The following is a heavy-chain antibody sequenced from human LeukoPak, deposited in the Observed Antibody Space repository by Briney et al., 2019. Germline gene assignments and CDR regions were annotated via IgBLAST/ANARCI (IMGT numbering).Heavy chain of an antibody. J-gene: IGHJ4*02. CDR2: ISRSGDTI. D-gene: IGHD6-6*01. Sequence: GGSLRLSCAASGLTLSDYYMSWIRQAPGKGLEWVAYISRSGDTIYYGDSVKGRFTISRDNAKNSLYLQMNSLRAEDTAVYYCTVYSSSLDDYWGQGTLVTVSS. CDR1: GLTLSDYY. V-gene: IGHV3-11*01. CDR3: TVYSSSLDDY.